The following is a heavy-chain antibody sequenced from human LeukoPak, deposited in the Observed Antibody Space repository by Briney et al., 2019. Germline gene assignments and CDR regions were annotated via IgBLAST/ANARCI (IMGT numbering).Heavy chain of an antibody. CDR1: GFTFSNAW. D-gene: IGHD3-10*01. Sequence: GGSLRLSCAASGFTFSNAWMSWIRQAPGKGLEWVGRIKSKTDGGTTDYTAPVKGRFTISRDDSKNTLYLQMNSLKTENTAVYYCTTGPFDYYGSASYLANGMDVWGQGTTVTVSS. J-gene: IGHJ6*02. CDR3: TTGPFDYYGSASYLANGMDV. CDR2: IKSKTDGGTT. V-gene: IGHV3-15*01.